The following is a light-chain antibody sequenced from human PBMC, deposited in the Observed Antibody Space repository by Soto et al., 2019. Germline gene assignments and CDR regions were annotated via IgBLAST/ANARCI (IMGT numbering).Light chain of an antibody. Sequence: EIVLTQSPGTLSLSPGERATLSCRASQDVSSSCLPWYQQKPGQAPRLLIFGASNRAAGIPDRFSGCGSATDFTPTFSGLEPEDFAVYYCQQYGSSSWTFGQGTKVEIK. CDR2: GAS. CDR3: QQYGSSSWT. CDR1: QDVSSSC. V-gene: IGKV3-20*01. J-gene: IGKJ1*01.